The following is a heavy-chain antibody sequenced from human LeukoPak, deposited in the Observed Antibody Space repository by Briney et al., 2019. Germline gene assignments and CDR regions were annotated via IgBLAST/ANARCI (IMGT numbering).Heavy chain of an antibody. CDR1: GFTFSSYV. J-gene: IGHJ3*02. V-gene: IGHV3-23*01. D-gene: IGHD6-13*01. Sequence: GGSLRLSCAASGFTFSSYVMSWVRQAPGKGLDWVSAISSGGGTTYYADSVKGRFTISRDNSKNTLFLQMNSLRVEDTAVYYSAKGPKEGTFGIWGQGTMVTVSS. CDR2: ISSGGGTT. CDR3: AKGPKEGTFGI.